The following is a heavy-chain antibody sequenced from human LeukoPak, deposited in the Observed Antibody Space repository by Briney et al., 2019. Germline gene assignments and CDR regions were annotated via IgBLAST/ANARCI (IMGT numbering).Heavy chain of an antibody. Sequence: QPGRSLRLSCAASGFTFSSYGMHWVRQAPGKGLEWVTFIRYDGSNKYYAESVKGRFTISRDNSKNTLYLQMSSLRAEDTAVYYCAKAIHSSSSGVVDYWGQGTLVTVSS. CDR1: GFTFSSYG. CDR3: AKAIHSSSSGVVDY. V-gene: IGHV3-30*02. CDR2: IRYDGSNK. D-gene: IGHD6-6*01. J-gene: IGHJ4*02.